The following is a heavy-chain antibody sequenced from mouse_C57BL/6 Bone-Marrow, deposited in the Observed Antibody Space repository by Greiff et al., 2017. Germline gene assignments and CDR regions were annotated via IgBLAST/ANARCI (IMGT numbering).Heavy chain of an antibody. CDR2: IYPSSGNT. CDR1: GYTFTSYG. CDR3: ARGGITTGFDF. J-gene: IGHJ2*01. V-gene: IGHV1-81*01. Sequence: VQLQQSGAELARPGASVKLSCKASGYTFTSYGISWVKQRTGQGLEWIGEIYPSSGNTYYNEKFKGKATLTADKSSSTAYMKLRSLTSEDSAVYFCARGGITTGFDFWGQGTTLTVSA. D-gene: IGHD1-1*01.